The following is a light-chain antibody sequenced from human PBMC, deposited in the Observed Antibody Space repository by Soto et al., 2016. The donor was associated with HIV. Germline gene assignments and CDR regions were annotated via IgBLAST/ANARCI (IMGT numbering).Light chain of an antibody. J-gene: IGLJ2*01. CDR2: DNN. CDR1: NIGGKS. Sequence: SYELTQPPSVSVAPRKTASITCGGNNIGGKSVHWYQQKPGQAPVLVVYDNNDRPSGVPERFSGSNSRNTATLTISSVEAGDEADYFCQVWDSSSDVVFGGGTKLTVL. CDR3: QVWDSSSDVV. V-gene: IGLV3-21*03.